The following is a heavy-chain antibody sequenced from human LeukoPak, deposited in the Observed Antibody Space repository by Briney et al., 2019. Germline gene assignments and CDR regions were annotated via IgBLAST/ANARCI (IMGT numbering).Heavy chain of an antibody. Sequence: ASVKVSCKASGSTFSSYAISWVRQAPGQGLEWMGGIIPIFGTANYAQKFQGRVTITTDESTSTAYMELSSLRSEDTAVYYCARGRRGAAPDYWGQGTLVTVSS. V-gene: IGHV1-69*05. CDR1: GSTFSSYA. CDR2: IIPIFGTA. J-gene: IGHJ4*02. CDR3: ARGRRGAAPDY. D-gene: IGHD6-6*01.